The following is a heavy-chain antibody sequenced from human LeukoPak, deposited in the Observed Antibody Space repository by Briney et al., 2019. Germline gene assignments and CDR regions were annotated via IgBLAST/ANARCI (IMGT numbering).Heavy chain of an antibody. CDR1: GGTFSSYA. J-gene: IGHJ5*02. V-gene: IGHV1-69*06. Sequence: SVKVSCKASGGTFSSYAISWVRQAPGQGLEWMGGIIPIFGTANYAQKFQGRVTITADKFTSTAYMELSSLRSEDTAVYYCARDLLFYCSGGSCYANWFDPWGQGTLVTVFS. D-gene: IGHD2-15*01. CDR2: IIPIFGTA. CDR3: ARDLLFYCSGGSCYANWFDP.